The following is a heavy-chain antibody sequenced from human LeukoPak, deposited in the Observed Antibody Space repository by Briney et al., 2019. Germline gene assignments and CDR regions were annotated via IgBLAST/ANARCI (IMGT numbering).Heavy chain of an antibody. D-gene: IGHD4-23*01. CDR3: ATLYGGQRADGY. CDR2: IYGGDRT. V-gene: IGHV3-23*01. Sequence: GGSLRLSCAASGFTFSSYAMSWVRQAPGKGLEWVSAIYGGDRTDYADSVKGRFTISRDRSKNTLYLLMNSLGIEDTAVYYCATLYGGQRADGYWGQGTLVTVSS. J-gene: IGHJ4*02. CDR1: GFTFSSYA.